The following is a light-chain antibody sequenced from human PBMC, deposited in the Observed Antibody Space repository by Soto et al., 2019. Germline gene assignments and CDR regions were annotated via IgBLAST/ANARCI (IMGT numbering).Light chain of an antibody. V-gene: IGKV1-6*01. CDR3: RQLYNFSWT. CDR1: QGIRND. CDR2: AAS. J-gene: IGKJ1*01. Sequence: AIQMTQSPSSLSASVGDRVTISCRASQGIRNDLAWYQQKPGKAPKLLIFAASNLQSGVPSRFSGSGSGTDFTLTISRLQPEDFATYYCRQLYNFSWTFGQGTKVDIK.